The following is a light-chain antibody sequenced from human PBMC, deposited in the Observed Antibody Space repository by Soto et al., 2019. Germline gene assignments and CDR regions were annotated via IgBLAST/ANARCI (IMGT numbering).Light chain of an antibody. Sequence: QSALTQPASVSGSPGQSITISCTGTSGYKYVSWYQQHPGKAPKLMLYDFSYRPSGVSVRFSGSKSGNTASLTISDLQAEDEADYHCSSYTSTNSWVFGGGTKVTVL. CDR3: SSYTSTNSWV. CDR2: DFS. CDR1: SGYKY. V-gene: IGLV2-14*01. J-gene: IGLJ3*02.